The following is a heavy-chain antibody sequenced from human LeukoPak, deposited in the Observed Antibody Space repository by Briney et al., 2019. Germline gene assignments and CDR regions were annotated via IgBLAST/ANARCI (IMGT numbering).Heavy chain of an antibody. D-gene: IGHD2-2*01. Sequence: GGSLRLSCAASGFTFSSYGMHWVRQAPGKGLEWVAVIWYDGSNKYYADSVKGRFTISRDNSKNTLYLQMNSLRAEDTAVYYCARDRRYCSSTSCPGDYWGQGTLVTVSS. CDR1: GFTFSSYG. CDR2: IWYDGSNK. CDR3: ARDRRYCSSTSCPGDY. V-gene: IGHV3-33*01. J-gene: IGHJ4*02.